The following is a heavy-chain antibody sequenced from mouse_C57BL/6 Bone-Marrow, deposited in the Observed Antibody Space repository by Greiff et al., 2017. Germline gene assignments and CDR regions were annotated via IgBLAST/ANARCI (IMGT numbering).Heavy chain of an antibody. CDR2: IYPGDGDT. V-gene: IGHV1-80*01. D-gene: IGHD1-1*01. J-gene: IGHJ4*01. CDR1: GYAFSSYW. Sequence: QVQLKQSGAELVKPGASVKISCKASGYAFSSYWMNWVKQRPGKGLEWIGQIYPGDGDTNYNGKFKGKATLTADKSSSTAYMQLSSLTSEDAAVYFCARWGSTVVAHYAMDYWGQGTSVTVSS. CDR3: ARWGSTVVAHYAMDY.